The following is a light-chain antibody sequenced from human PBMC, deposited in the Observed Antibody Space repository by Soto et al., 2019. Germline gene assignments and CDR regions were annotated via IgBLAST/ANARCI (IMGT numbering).Light chain of an antibody. V-gene: IGKV3-15*01. Sequence: EIVLTQSPATLSVSPGETATLSCRASQGVSTNLAWYQQKVGQTPRLIVYGASTRATGVPPRFSCSGSGTEFTLTISSLQSEDVAVYFCQHYNDWPPVFTFGPGTKVDFK. CDR2: GAS. CDR1: QGVSTN. J-gene: IGKJ3*01. CDR3: QHYNDWPPVFT.